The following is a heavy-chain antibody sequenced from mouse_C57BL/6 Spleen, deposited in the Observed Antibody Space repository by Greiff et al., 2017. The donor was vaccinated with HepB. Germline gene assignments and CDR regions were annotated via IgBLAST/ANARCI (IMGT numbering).Heavy chain of an antibody. V-gene: IGHV1-26*01. CDR2: INPNNGGT. CDR1: GYTFTDYY. Sequence: EVQLQQSGPELVEPGASVKISCKASGYTFTDYYMNWVKQSHGKSLEWIGDINPNNGGTSYNQKFKGKATLTVDKSSSTAYMELRSLTSEDSAVYYCAVGYYGSRYFDYWGQGTTLTVSS. J-gene: IGHJ2*01. CDR3: AVGYYGSRYFDY. D-gene: IGHD1-1*01.